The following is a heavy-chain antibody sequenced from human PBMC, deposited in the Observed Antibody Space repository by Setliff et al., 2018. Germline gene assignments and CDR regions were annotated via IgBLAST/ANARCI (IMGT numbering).Heavy chain of an antibody. J-gene: IGHJ4*02. CDR2: VSFFGSA. CDR1: GVSFSSTTFY. CDR3: RFWSGYYKNDY. V-gene: IGHV4-39*07. D-gene: IGHD3-3*01. Sequence: SETLSLTCNVSGVSFSSTTFYWAWIRQSPGKGLEWIGSVSFFGSAYYNPSLQSRGAISLDTSRNQFSLELSSVTAADTAVYYCRFWSGYYKNDYWGQGTLVTVS.